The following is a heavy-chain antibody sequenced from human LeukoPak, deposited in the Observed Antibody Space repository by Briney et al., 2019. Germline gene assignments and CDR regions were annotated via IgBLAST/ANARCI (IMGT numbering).Heavy chain of an antibody. D-gene: IGHD6-19*01. CDR1: GFTFSAYW. CDR2: IKPDGSEE. J-gene: IGHJ4*02. CDR3: ARSGVVAGNDY. V-gene: IGHV3-7*01. Sequence: GGSLTLSCATSGFTFSAYWMTWVRQAPAKGLEGVANIKPDGSEESYVDSVNGRFTISRDNAKNSLYLQMNSLRAEDAALYYCARSGVVAGNDYWGQGTLVTVSS.